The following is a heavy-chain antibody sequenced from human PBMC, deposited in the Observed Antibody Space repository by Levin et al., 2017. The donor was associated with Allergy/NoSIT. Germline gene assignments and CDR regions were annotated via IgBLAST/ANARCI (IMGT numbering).Heavy chain of an antibody. CDR2: IYTGGST. Sequence: GSLRLSCAASGFTVSSNYMSWVRQAPGKGLEWVSLIYTGGSTFYADSVKGRFTISRDNSKNTLFLQMNSLRAEDTAVYYCARAPIIGTTRCAFDIWGQGTMVTVSS. D-gene: IGHD1-20*01. J-gene: IGHJ3*02. CDR1: GFTVSSNY. CDR3: ARAPIIGTTRCAFDI. V-gene: IGHV3-66*01.